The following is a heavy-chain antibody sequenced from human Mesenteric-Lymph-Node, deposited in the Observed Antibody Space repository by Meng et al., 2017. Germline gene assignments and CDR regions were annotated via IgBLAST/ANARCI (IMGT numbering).Heavy chain of an antibody. D-gene: IGHD6-6*01. Sequence: SVKVSCKASGGTFSSYAISWVRQAPGQGLEWMGGIIPIFGTANYAQKFQGRATITKDTSASTAYMELSNLKSADTAVYYCARGGSSSDHIDYWGQGTLVTVSS. CDR3: ARGGSSSDHIDY. CDR2: IIPIFGTA. J-gene: IGHJ4*02. V-gene: IGHV1-69*05. CDR1: GGTFSSYA.